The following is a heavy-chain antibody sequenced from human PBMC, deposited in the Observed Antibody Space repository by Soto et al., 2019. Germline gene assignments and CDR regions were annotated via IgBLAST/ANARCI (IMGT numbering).Heavy chain of an antibody. CDR1: GASISSGDCY. D-gene: IGHD6-19*01. V-gene: IGHV4-31*03. J-gene: IGHJ4*02. CDR3: AREAGVHYFDY. CDR2: IYYSGTT. Sequence: QVQLQESGPGLVKPSQTLSLTCTVSGASISSGDCYWAWIRQRPGKGLEWIGYIYYSGTTYSNPSLKSRVSISVDTSQNQFSLKLSSVTAADTAVYYCAREAGVHYFDYWGQGTLVTVSS.